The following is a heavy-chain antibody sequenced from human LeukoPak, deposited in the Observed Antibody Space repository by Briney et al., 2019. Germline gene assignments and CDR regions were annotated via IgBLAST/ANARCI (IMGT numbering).Heavy chain of an antibody. Sequence: PGGSLRLSCAASGFTFDDYAMHWVRQAPGKGLEWVSGISWNSGSIGYADSVKGRFTISRDNAKNSLYLQMNSLRAEDTALYYCAKTSPTYYDSSGGFGAFDIWGQGTMVTVSS. V-gene: IGHV3-9*01. J-gene: IGHJ3*02. CDR1: GFTFDDYA. CDR3: AKTSPTYYDSSGGFGAFDI. CDR2: ISWNSGSI. D-gene: IGHD3-22*01.